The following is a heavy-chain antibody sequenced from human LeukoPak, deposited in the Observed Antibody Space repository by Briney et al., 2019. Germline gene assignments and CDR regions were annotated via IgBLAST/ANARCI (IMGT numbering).Heavy chain of an antibody. Sequence: GGSLRLSCAASGFTFSSYAMSWVRQAPGKGLEWVSAISGSGGSTYYADSVKGRFTISRDNAKNSLYLQMNSLRAEDTAVYYCARDLDGDLFDYWGQGTLVTVSS. D-gene: IGHD5-24*01. CDR3: ARDLDGDLFDY. V-gene: IGHV3-23*01. CDR2: ISGSGGST. J-gene: IGHJ4*02. CDR1: GFTFSSYA.